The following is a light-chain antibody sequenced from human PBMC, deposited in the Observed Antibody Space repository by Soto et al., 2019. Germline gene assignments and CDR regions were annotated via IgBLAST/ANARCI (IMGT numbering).Light chain of an antibody. CDR1: QALSNY. CDR3: QQDNSYPLT. CDR2: AAS. V-gene: IGKV1-16*02. Sequence: DIQMTQSPSSLSASVGDRVTITCRASQALSNYLAWFQHKPGKAPKSLIDAASSLQSGVPSKFSGSGSGSDFTLPISSLQPEDFATYYCQQDNSYPLTFGGGTKVEIK. J-gene: IGKJ4*01.